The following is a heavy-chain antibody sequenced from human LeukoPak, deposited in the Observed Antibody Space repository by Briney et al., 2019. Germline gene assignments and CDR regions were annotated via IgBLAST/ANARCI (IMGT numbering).Heavy chain of an antibody. CDR2: ISHDGSIK. V-gene: IGHV3-30-3*01. CDR1: GFTFSDYA. J-gene: IGHJ5*02. Sequence: GGSLRLSCATSGFTFSDYAMHWVRQAPGKGLEWVADISHDGSIKFSADSVKGRFTISRDNSKNTLYLQMNSLRDEDTALYYCARDSITTGGTVYNWFDPWGQGTLVTVSS. CDR3: ARDSITTGGTVYNWFDP. D-gene: IGHD1-14*01.